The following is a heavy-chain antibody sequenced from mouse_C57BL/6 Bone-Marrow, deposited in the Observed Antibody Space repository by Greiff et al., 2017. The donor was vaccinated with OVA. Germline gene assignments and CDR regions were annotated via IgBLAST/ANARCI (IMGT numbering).Heavy chain of an antibody. Sequence: EVKLVESGGGLVKPGGSLKLSCAASGFTFSSYAMSWVRQTPEKRLEWVATISDGGSSTYYPDNVKGRFTFSSDNAKNNLYLQMSHLKSEDTAMYYCAREKGGLRSDDWGQGTTLTVSS. CDR1: GFTFSSYA. V-gene: IGHV5-4*01. D-gene: IGHD1-1*01. CDR3: AREKGGLRSDD. CDR2: ISDGGSST. J-gene: IGHJ2*01.